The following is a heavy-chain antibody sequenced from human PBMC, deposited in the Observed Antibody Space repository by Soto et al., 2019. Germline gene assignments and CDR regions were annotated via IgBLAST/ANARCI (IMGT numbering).Heavy chain of an antibody. Sequence: SETLSLTCTVSGDSIRSYYRSWIRQPPGKGLEWIGYISYTGSTHYNPSLKSRVTISADTSKNQFSLKLSSVTTADTALYYCAREGVAAPYYYYGMDVWGQGSTVTVSS. CDR1: GDSIRSYY. D-gene: IGHD2-15*01. V-gene: IGHV4-59*01. CDR3: AREGVAAPYYYYGMDV. J-gene: IGHJ6*02. CDR2: ISYTGST.